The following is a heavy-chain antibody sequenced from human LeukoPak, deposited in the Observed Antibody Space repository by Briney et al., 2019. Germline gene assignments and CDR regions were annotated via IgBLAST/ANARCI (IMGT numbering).Heavy chain of an antibody. D-gene: IGHD6-19*01. CDR3: ARETLYSSGWKFDY. J-gene: IGHJ4*02. CDR1: GGSISSYY. V-gene: IGHV4-4*07. Sequence: SETLSLTCTVSGGSISSYYWSWIRQPAGKGLEWIGRIYTSGSTNYNPSLKSRITISVDESTNQFSLKLTSVTAADTAVYLCARETLYSSGWKFDYWGQGTQVAVSS. CDR2: IYTSGST.